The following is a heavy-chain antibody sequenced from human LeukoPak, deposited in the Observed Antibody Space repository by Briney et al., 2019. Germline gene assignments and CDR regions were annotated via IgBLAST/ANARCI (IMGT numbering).Heavy chain of an antibody. V-gene: IGHV3-48*04. D-gene: IGHD5-18*01. CDR3: ARAWTGYSYGDY. CDR2: ISGSGSTI. CDR1: GFTFSSYG. Sequence: PGGSLRLSCAASGFTFSSYGMSWVRQAPGKGLEWVSYISGSGSTIYYADSVKGRFTISRDNAKNSLYLQMNSLRAEDTAVYYCARAWTGYSYGDYWGQGTLVTVSS. J-gene: IGHJ4*02.